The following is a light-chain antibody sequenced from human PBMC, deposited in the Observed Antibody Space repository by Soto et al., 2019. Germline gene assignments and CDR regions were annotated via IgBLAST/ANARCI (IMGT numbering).Light chain of an antibody. Sequence: EIVLTQSPFTLSLSPGERATLSCRASQSVSGYVAWYQQKPGQAPRLLIYDASSRANGIPARFTGSGSGTDFSLTISSLEPEDFAVYYCQQRGTWPTFGQGTRVEI. J-gene: IGKJ1*01. CDR2: DAS. CDR1: QSVSGY. V-gene: IGKV3-11*01. CDR3: QQRGTWPT.